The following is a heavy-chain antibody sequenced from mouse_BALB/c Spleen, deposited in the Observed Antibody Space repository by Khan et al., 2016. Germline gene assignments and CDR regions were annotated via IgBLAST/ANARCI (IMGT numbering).Heavy chain of an antibody. D-gene: IGHD1-1*01. J-gene: IGHJ3*01. CDR2: INPDSYTI. Sequence: EVKLLESGGGLVHPGGSLKLSCAASGFDFSRYWMSWVRQAPGKGLEWIGEINPDSYTINYTPSLKDKFIISRDNAKNTLYLQMSKVRSEDTALYCCASAGYYGYLAYWGQGTLVTVSA. V-gene: IGHV4-1*02. CDR3: ASAGYYGYLAY. CDR1: GFDFSRYW.